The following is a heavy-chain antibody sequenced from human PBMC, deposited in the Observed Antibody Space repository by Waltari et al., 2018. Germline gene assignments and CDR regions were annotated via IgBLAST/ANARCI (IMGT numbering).Heavy chain of an antibody. Sequence: EVQLVESGGGVVRPGGSLRLSCAASGFTFDYYGTSWVRQAPGQGLEWVSGINWNGGSTGYADAGKGRFTISRDNAKNSLYLQMNRLRAEDTALYYCARERDEEPNAFDIWGQGTMVTVSS. D-gene: IGHD1-26*01. CDR3: ARERDEEPNAFDI. CDR1: GFTFDYYG. J-gene: IGHJ3*02. CDR2: INWNGGST. V-gene: IGHV3-20*04.